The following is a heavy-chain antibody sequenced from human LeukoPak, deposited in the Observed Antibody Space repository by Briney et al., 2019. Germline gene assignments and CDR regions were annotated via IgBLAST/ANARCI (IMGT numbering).Heavy chain of an antibody. V-gene: IGHV3-30-3*01. D-gene: IGHD4-17*01. CDR1: GFTFGHYA. Sequence: PGGSLRLSCAASGFTFGHYAMHWVRQAPGKGLEWLALTSYDGATEFYADSVRGRFTISRDNSKNTVFLDVNSLRGEDTAVYFCARELVSVTRHDGLDVWGQGTTAIVSS. CDR3: ARELVSVTRHDGLDV. CDR2: TSYDGATE. J-gene: IGHJ6*02.